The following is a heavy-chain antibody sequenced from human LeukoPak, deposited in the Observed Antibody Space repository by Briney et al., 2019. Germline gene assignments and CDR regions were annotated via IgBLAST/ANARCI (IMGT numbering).Heavy chain of an antibody. CDR2: IDKKDKGYATAT. J-gene: IGHJ5*02. CDR3: TRDSETYNWFDP. D-gene: IGHD1-26*01. CDR1: GFTFSGSA. V-gene: IGHV3-73*01. Sequence: GGSLKLSCAVSGFTFSGSAIHWVRKSSGKGLEWVGQIDKKDKGYATATAYAASVKGRFTSSGDDSINTAYLQMKSLKTEDTALYYCTRDSETYNWFDPWGQGTLVTVSS.